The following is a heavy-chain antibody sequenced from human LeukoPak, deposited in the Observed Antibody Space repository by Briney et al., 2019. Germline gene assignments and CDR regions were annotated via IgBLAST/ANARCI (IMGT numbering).Heavy chain of an antibody. CDR2: IIPIFGTA. CDR1: GGIFTSYA. CDR3: ARGRIGYSGSSSTYAFDI. J-gene: IGHJ3*02. Sequence: SVKVSCKASGGIFTSYAVSWVRQAPGQGLEWMGGIIPIFGTANYAQKFQGRVTITADESTSTAYMELSSLRSEDTAVYYCARGRIGYSGSSSTYAFDIWGQGTMVTVSS. D-gene: IGHD1-26*01. V-gene: IGHV1-69*01.